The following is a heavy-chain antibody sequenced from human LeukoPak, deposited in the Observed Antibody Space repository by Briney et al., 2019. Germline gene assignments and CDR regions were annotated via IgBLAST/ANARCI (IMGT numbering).Heavy chain of an antibody. CDR3: ARSRDGSLDY. Sequence: PGGSLRLSCAASGFTVSTNYMSWVRQAPGKGLEWVSILYSGGGTYYADSVRGRFTISRDNSKNTLYLKMNSLRADDTAVYYCARSRDGSLDYWGQGTLVTVSS. D-gene: IGHD5-24*01. J-gene: IGHJ4*02. CDR1: GFTVSTNY. V-gene: IGHV3-53*01. CDR2: LYSGGGT.